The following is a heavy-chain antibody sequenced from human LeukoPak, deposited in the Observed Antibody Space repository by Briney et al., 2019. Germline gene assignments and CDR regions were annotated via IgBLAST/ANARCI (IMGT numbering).Heavy chain of an antibody. CDR1: GGTFSSYG. J-gene: IGHJ6*03. D-gene: IGHD2-2*01. CDR3: AGSTSWNYYYYMDV. V-gene: IGHV1-69*13. Sequence: SVKVSCKASGGTFSSYGISWVRQAPGQGLEWMGGIIVIFGTANYAQKFQGRVTITADESTSTAFMELSSLRSDDTAVYYCAGSTSWNYYYYMDVWGKGTTVTVSS. CDR2: IIVIFGTA.